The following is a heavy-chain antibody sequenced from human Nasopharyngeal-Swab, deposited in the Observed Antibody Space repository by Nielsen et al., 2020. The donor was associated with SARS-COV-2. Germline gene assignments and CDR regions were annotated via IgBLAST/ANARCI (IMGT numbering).Heavy chain of an antibody. CDR1: GFTLSNYW. Sequence: GESLRLSCAASGFTLSNYWMTWVRQAPGKGLEWVANIKHDGSQKYYVDSVKGRFTVSRDNAKNSLYLQMNSLRAEDSAVYYCARAPDGGPCEDWGQGSLVTVSS. V-gene: IGHV3-7*04. J-gene: IGHJ4*02. D-gene: IGHD2-8*02. CDR2: IKHDGSQK. CDR3: ARAPDGGPCED.